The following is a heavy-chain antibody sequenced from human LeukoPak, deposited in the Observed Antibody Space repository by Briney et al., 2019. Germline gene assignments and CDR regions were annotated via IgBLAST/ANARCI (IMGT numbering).Heavy chain of an antibody. CDR1: GYTFSDYY. D-gene: IGHD3-22*01. J-gene: IGHJ4*02. V-gene: IGHV1-2*02. Sequence: ASVKVSCKASGYTFSDYYMHWVRQAPGQGLEWMGWINPNSGGTNYAQKFQGRVTMTRDTSISTAYMEMSRLRSDDTAVYYCARASYYYDSSGYPGYYFDYWGQGTLVTVSS. CDR3: ARASYYYDSSGYPGYYFDY. CDR2: INPNSGGT.